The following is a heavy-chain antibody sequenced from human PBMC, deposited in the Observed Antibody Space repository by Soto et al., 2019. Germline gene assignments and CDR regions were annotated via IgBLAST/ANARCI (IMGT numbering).Heavy chain of an antibody. CDR3: ARDLRIAAAGSPPYYYYYYMDV. D-gene: IGHD6-13*01. Sequence: GGSLRLSCAASGFTFSDYYMSWIRQAPGKGLEWVSYISSSGSTIYYADSVKGRFTISRDNAKNSLYLQMNSLRAEDTAVYYCARDLRIAAAGSPPYYYYYYMDVWGKGTTVTVSS. CDR2: ISSSGSTI. J-gene: IGHJ6*03. CDR1: GFTFSDYY. V-gene: IGHV3-11*01.